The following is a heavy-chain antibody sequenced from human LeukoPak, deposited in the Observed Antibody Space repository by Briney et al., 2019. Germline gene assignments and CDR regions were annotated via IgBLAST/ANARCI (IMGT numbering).Heavy chain of an antibody. CDR1: GFTFSDYY. CDR3: AKDQYYYGSGSYPDY. V-gene: IGHV3-11*05. Sequence: GGSLRLSCAASGFTFSDYYINWIRQAPGKGLQWVSYISGSTTYKYYADSVRGRFTISRDNAKNSVYLQMNSLRAEDTAVYYCAKDQYYYGSGSYPDYWGQGTLVTVSS. CDR2: ISGSTTYK. J-gene: IGHJ4*02. D-gene: IGHD3-10*01.